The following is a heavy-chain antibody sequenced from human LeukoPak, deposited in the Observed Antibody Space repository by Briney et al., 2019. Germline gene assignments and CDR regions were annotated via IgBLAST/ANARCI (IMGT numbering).Heavy chain of an antibody. CDR1: GFTFSSYA. V-gene: IGHV3-23*01. D-gene: IGHD3-16*01. Sequence: GGSLRLSCAASGFTFSSYAMNWVRQAPGKGLEWVSTIGGSGDSTYYADSVKGRFTISRDNAKNSLYLQMNSLRAEDTAVYYCARDSILGYYYMDVWGKGTTVTVSS. CDR2: IGGSGDST. J-gene: IGHJ6*03. CDR3: ARDSILGYYYMDV.